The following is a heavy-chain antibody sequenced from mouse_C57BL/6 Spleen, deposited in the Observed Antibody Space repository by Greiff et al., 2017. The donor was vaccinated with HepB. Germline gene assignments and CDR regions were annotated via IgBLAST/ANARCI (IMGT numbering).Heavy chain of an antibody. CDR3: ARSNWEPNYAMDY. CDR2: IYPGDGDT. V-gene: IGHV1-80*01. CDR1: GYAFSSYW. D-gene: IGHD4-1*01. J-gene: IGHJ4*01. Sequence: QVHVKQSGAELVKPGASVKISCKASGYAFSSYWMNWVKQRPGKGLEWIGQIYPGDGDTNYNGKFKGKATLTADKSSSTAYMQLSSLTSEDSAVYFCARSNWEPNYAMDYWGQGTSVTVSS.